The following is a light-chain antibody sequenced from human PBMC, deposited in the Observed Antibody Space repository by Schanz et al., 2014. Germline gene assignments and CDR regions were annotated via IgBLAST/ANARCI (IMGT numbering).Light chain of an antibody. CDR1: QSISSN. CDR2: DAS. J-gene: IGKJ5*01. Sequence: EILMTQSPATLSVSPGERATLSCRASQSISSNLAWYQQKPGQAPRLLIYDASHRASGIPGRFSGSGSGTDFTLTISSLEPEDFAVYYCQQRRNWPITFGQGTRLEIK. V-gene: IGKV3-11*01. CDR3: QQRRNWPIT.